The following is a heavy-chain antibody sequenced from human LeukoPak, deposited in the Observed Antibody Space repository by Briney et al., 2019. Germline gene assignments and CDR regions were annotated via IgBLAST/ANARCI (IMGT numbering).Heavy chain of an antibody. V-gene: IGHV4-61*05. D-gene: IGHD3-10*01. J-gene: IGHJ5*02. CDR3: ARELKDYYGSGSYFYWFDP. Sequence: SETLSLTCTVSGGSISSSSYYWGWIRQPPGKGLEWIGYIYYSGSTNYNPSLKSRVTISLDTSKNQFSLKLSSVTAADTAVYYCARELKDYYGSGSYFYWFDPWGQGTLVTVSS. CDR2: IYYSGST. CDR1: GGSISSSSYY.